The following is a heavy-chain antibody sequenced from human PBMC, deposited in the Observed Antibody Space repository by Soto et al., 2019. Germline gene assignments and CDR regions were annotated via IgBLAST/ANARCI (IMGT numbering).Heavy chain of an antibody. CDR1: GFTFSSYA. V-gene: IGHV3-23*01. CDR3: AKDYMIVREGGY. CDR2: ISGSGGST. J-gene: IGHJ4*02. D-gene: IGHD3-22*01. Sequence: GGSLRLSCAASGFTFSSYAVSWVRQAPGKGLEWVSAISGSGGSTYYADSVKGRFTISRDNSKNTLYLQMNSLRAEDTAVYYCAKDYMIVREGGYWGQGTLVTVSS.